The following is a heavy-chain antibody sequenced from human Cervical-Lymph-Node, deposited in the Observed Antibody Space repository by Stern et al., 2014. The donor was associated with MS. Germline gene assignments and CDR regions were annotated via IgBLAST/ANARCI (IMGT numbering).Heavy chain of an antibody. D-gene: IGHD2-15*01. J-gene: IGHJ5*02. CDR1: GGITFKKYA. Sequence: EEQLVESGGGVVQPGGSLRLSCQASGGITFKKYAMNWVRQAPGKGLEWVAGISSSGGDTFYADSVKGRFTISRDNSKNTLYLQMNSLTADDTALYSCAKEREIVVTVAAPGWFDRWGQGTLVTVSS. CDR2: ISSSGGDT. V-gene: IGHV3-23*04. CDR3: AKEREIVVTVAAPGWFDR.